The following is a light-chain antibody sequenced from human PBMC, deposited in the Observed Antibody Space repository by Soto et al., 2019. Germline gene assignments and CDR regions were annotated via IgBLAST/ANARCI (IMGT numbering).Light chain of an antibody. V-gene: IGKV3-20*01. CDR1: QSVSGNY. CDR3: QQSGSSPWT. CDR2: GAS. J-gene: IGKJ1*01. Sequence: EIVLTQSPGTLSLSPGERATLSCRASQSVSGNYLVWYQQKPGQAPRLLIYGASSRATGIPDRFSGSGSGTDFTLTISKLEPEDFAVYYCQQSGSSPWTFGQGTKVEIK.